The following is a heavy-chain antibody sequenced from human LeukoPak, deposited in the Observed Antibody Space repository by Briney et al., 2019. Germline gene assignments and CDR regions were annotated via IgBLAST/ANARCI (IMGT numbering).Heavy chain of an antibody. CDR3: AKNHGAYDMLTGIFDY. CDR1: GFTFSSYA. V-gene: IGHV3-23*01. CDR2: ISGSGDST. D-gene: IGHD3-9*01. Sequence: QSGGSLRLSCAASGFTFSSYAMTWVRQAPGKGLEWVSVISGSGDSTHYADSVKGRFTFSRDNSKNTLYLQMSSLRAEDTAVYYCAKNHGAYDMLTGIFDYWGQGTLVTVSS. J-gene: IGHJ4*02.